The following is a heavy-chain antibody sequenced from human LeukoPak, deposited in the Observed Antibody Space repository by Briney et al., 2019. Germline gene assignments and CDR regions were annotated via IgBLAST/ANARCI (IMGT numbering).Heavy chain of an antibody. CDR2: IYYSGST. D-gene: IGHD3-10*01. J-gene: IGHJ2*01. Sequence: ASETLSLTCTVSGGSISSSSYYWGWIRQPPGKGLEWIGSIYYSGSTYYNPSLKSRVTISVDTSKNQFSLKLSSVTAADTAVYYCARVPAVGSPYGSGSYPDWYFDLWGRGTLVTVSS. CDR3: ARVPAVGSPYGSGSYPDWYFDL. V-gene: IGHV4-39*07. CDR1: GGSISSSSYY.